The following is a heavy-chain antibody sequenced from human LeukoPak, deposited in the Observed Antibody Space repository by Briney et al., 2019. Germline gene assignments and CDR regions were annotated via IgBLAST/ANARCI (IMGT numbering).Heavy chain of an antibody. D-gene: IGHD6-13*01. CDR2: IKGDGSTK. CDR3: ARIGYSSSSFDY. V-gene: IGHV3-7*05. J-gene: IGHJ4*02. Sequence: PGGSLRLSCAASGFPFSVYWMSWVRQAPGKGLEWVANIKGDGSTKYYVDSVKGRFTISRDNAKNSLYLQMNSLRPEDTAMFYCARIGYSSSSFDYLGQGTLVTVSS. CDR1: GFPFSVYW.